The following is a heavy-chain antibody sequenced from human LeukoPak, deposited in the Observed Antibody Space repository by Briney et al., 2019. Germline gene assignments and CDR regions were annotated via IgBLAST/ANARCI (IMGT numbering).Heavy chain of an antibody. CDR2: IYYSGST. J-gene: IGHJ6*03. CDR1: GGSISSYY. Sequence: SETLSLTCTVSGGSISSYYWSWIRQPPGKGLEWIGYIYYSGSTNYNPSLKSRVTISVDTSKNQFSLKLSSVTAADTAVYYCARGYWGSGSYYSETNYYYYYMDVWGKGTTVTISS. V-gene: IGHV4-59*01. D-gene: IGHD3-10*01. CDR3: ARGYWGSGSYYSETNYYYYYMDV.